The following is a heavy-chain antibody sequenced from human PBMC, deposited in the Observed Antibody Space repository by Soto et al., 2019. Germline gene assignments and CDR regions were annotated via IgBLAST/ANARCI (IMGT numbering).Heavy chain of an antibody. J-gene: IGHJ3*02. CDR2: INHSGST. CDR3: ARTDIVVVPAANRDAFDI. V-gene: IGHV4-34*01. CDR1: GGSFSGYY. D-gene: IGHD2-2*01. Sequence: QVLLQQWGAGLLKPSETLSLTCAVYGGSFSGYYWSWIRQPPGKGLEWIGEINHSGSTNYNPSLKSRVTISVDTSKNQFSLKLSSVTAADTAVYYCARTDIVVVPAANRDAFDIWGQGTMVTVSS.